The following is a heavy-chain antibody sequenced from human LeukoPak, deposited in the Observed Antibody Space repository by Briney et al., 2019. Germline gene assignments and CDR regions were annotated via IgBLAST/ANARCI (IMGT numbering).Heavy chain of an antibody. CDR3: ASLSMMNDY. CDR2: INHSGST. D-gene: IGHD3-16*01. CDR1: GGSFSGYY. J-gene: IGHJ4*02. Sequence: SETLSLTCAVYGGSFSGYYWSWIRQPPGKGLEWIGEINHSGSTYYNPSLKSRVTISIDRSKNQFSLKLSSVTAADTAVYYCASLSMMNDYWGQGTLVTVSS. V-gene: IGHV4-34*01.